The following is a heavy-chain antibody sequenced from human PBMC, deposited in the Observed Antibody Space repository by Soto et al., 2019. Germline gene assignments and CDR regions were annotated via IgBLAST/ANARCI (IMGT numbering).Heavy chain of an antibody. Sequence: QVQLVESGGGVVQPGRSLRLSCAASGFTFSSYAMHWVRQAPGKGLEWVAVISYDGSNKYYADSVKGRFTISRDNSKNTLYLQMNSLRAEDTAVYYCARGLSIAARPIYYWGQGTLVTVSS. CDR2: ISYDGSNK. V-gene: IGHV3-30-3*01. D-gene: IGHD6-6*01. CDR3: ARGLSIAARPIYY. CDR1: GFTFSSYA. J-gene: IGHJ4*02.